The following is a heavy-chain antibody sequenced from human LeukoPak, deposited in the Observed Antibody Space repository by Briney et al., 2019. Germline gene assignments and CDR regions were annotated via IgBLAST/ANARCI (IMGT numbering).Heavy chain of an antibody. CDR2: FDPEDGET. J-gene: IGHJ6*02. CDR3: ARGPDGDPLRGGMDV. D-gene: IGHD4-17*01. Sequence: ASVKVSCKVSGYTLTEFSMHWVRQAPGKGLEWMGGFDPEDGETIYAQKFQGRVTMTEDTSTDTAYMELSSLRSEGTAVYYCARGPDGDPLRGGMDVWGQGTTVTVSS. V-gene: IGHV1-24*01. CDR1: GYTLTEFS.